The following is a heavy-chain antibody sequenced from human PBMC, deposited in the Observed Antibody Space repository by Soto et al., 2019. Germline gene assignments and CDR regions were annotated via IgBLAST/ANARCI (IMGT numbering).Heavy chain of an antibody. V-gene: IGHV5-51*04. Sequence: GESLKSSCKGSGYSFTPSWIGWVRQMPGNGLEWMGIIYPGDSDTKYSPSFQGQVTISADKPITTAYLQGSSPEASDTAIYYCATTAAVTAIGHYYFGMDVWGQGSTVTVSS. CDR2: IYPGDSDT. D-gene: IGHD2-21*02. J-gene: IGHJ6*02. CDR1: GYSFTPSW. CDR3: ATTAAVTAIGHYYFGMDV.